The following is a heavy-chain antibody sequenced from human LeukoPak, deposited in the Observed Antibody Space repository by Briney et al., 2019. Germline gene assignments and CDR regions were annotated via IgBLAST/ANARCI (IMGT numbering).Heavy chain of an antibody. V-gene: IGHV1-2*02. J-gene: IGHJ4*02. D-gene: IGHD3-22*01. CDR2: INSNSGGT. Sequence: ASVKVSCKASGYTFTAYHMHWVGQAPGQGFEWMGWINSNSGGTNYVQKFQGRVTMTRDTSISTAYMELSSLRSDDTAVYFCARRYYDSSGYFSFDYWGQGTLVTVSS. CDR3: ARRYYDSSGYFSFDY. CDR1: GYTFTAYH.